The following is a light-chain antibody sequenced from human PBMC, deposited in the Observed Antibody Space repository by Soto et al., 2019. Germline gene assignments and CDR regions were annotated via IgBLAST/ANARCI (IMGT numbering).Light chain of an antibody. CDR1: QSVSGW. Sequence: IQMTQSPSTLSASVGAPVPVTCRARQSVSGWLAWYQQKPGEAPQLLIYDASALPRGVPSRFSGSGSGTKFTLTIASLQPDDFATYYCQQYETFSGTFGPGTKVDIK. J-gene: IGKJ1*01. CDR2: DAS. CDR3: QQYETFSGT. V-gene: IGKV1-5*01.